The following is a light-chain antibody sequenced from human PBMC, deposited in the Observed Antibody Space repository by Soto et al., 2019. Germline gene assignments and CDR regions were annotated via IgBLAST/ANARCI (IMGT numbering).Light chain of an antibody. Sequence: QAVLTQPPSVSGSPGQRVTISCTGSSSNIGAGYDVHWYQQLPGTAPKLLIYGNSNRPSGVPDRFSGSKSGTSTSLAITGLEAEEEEDYYYRSYASTLGGAGFGGGTKLTVL. CDR1: SSNIGAGYD. CDR2: GNS. V-gene: IGLV1-40*01. CDR3: RSYASTLGGAG. J-gene: IGLJ3*02.